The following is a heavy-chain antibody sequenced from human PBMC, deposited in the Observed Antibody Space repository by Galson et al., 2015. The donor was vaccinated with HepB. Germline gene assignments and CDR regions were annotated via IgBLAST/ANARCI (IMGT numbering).Heavy chain of an antibody. J-gene: IGHJ4*02. CDR3: TDPRWLQFPL. CDR1: GFTFSNAW. Sequence: SLRLSCAGSGFTFSNAWLHWVRQAPGRGLEWLGRIKSRTDGGTTDYAAPIKGRFTISRDDSKGILYLQMNSLKNEATAVYYCTDPRWLQFPLWGQGTLVTGSS. D-gene: IGHD5-24*01. CDR2: IKSRTDGGTT. V-gene: IGHV3-15*01.